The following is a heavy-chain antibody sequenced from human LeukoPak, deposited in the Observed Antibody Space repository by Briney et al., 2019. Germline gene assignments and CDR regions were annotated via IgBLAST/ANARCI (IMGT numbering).Heavy chain of an antibody. V-gene: IGHV3-74*01. CDR1: GFTFSSYS. Sequence: GGSLRLSCVASGFTFSSYSMHWVRQAPGKGLVWVSHIFVDGSSTSYADSVKGRFTISRDNTKNTLYLQMSSLRDDDTAVYYCARAGASYAMDVWGQGTTVTVS. J-gene: IGHJ6*02. D-gene: IGHD1-14*01. CDR3: ARAGASYAMDV. CDR2: IFVDGSST.